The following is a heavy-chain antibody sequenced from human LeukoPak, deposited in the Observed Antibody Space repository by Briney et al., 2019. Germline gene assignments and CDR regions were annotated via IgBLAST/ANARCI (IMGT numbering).Heavy chain of an antibody. Sequence: PSETLSLTCAVYGGSFSGYYWSWIRQPPGKGLEWIGYVYFSGSTKYNPSLRSRVTISVDTSKNEFSLKLSSVTAADTAVYYCARDKTNGSGYYYYYGMDVWGPGTTVTVSS. V-gene: IGHV4-59*01. CDR2: VYFSGST. CDR1: GGSFSGYY. D-gene: IGHD2-8*01. J-gene: IGHJ6*02. CDR3: ARDKTNGSGYYYYYGMDV.